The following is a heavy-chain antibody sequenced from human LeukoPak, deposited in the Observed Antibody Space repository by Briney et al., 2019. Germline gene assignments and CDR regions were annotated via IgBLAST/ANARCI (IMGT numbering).Heavy chain of an antibody. CDR1: GYTFINHD. J-gene: IGHJ6*02. CDR3: ARDQGGQWLVDYYYYGMDV. D-gene: IGHD6-19*01. V-gene: IGHV1-69*04. CDR2: IIPILGIA. Sequence: SVKVSCKGYGYTFINHDIDWVRQAAGQGLEWMGRIIPILGIANYAQKFQGRVTITADKSTSTAYMELSSLRSEDTAVYYCARDQGGQWLVDYYYYGMDVWGQGTTVTVSS.